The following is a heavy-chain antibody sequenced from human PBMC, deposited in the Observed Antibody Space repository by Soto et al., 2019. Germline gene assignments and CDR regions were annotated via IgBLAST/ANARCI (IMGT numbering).Heavy chain of an antibody. CDR1: GYTFTYRY. CDR2: ITGLNGDT. J-gene: IGHJ6*02. V-gene: IGHV1-45*02. CDR3: ATPGAYGGPSYGMDV. Sequence: QMPLVQSGAEVKKTGSSVKVSCTASGYTFTYRYLHWVRQAPGQALEWMGWITGLNGDTSFAQKFQGRVTITRDRSMTTASMELSSLTSDDTGIYYCATPGAYGGPSYGMDVWGQGTSVTVSS. D-gene: IGHD3-10*01.